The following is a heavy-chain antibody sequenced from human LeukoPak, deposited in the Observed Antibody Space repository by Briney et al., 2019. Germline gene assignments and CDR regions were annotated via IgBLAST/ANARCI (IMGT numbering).Heavy chain of an antibody. CDR2: ISSSSRTI. CDR3: ARVGGSYGMDV. Sequence: GSLRLSCAASGFTFNTYSMNWVRQAPGKGLEWVSHISSSSRTIYYADSVKGRFTISRDNAKNSLYLQMNSLRAEDTAVYYCARVGGSYGMDVWGQGTTVTVSS. CDR1: GFTFNTYS. J-gene: IGHJ6*02. V-gene: IGHV3-48*01. D-gene: IGHD1-26*01.